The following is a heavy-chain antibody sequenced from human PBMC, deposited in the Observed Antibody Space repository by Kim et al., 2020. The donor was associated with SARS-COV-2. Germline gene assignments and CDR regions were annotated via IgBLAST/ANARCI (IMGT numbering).Heavy chain of an antibody. CDR1: GYTFTSYG. CDR3: ARGRAAGYYDFWSGYPSYYYMDG. Sequence: ASVKVSCKASGYTFTSYGISWVRQAPGQGLEWMGWISAYNGNTNYAQKLQGRVTMTTDTSTSTAYMELRSLRSDDTAVYYCARGRAAGYYDFWSGYPSYYYMDGWGKGTTVTVSS. V-gene: IGHV1-18*01. CDR2: ISAYNGNT. D-gene: IGHD3-3*01. J-gene: IGHJ6*03.